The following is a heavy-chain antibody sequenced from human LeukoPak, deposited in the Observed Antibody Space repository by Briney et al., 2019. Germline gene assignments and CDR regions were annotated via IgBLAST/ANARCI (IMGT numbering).Heavy chain of an antibody. CDR2: ITSSSNYI. CDR1: GFTFSSYT. V-gene: IGHV3-21*05. J-gene: IGHJ4*02. CDR3: VRRGPNNSGLDY. Sequence: GGSLRLSCAASGFTFSSYTVKWVRQATGKGLEWVAYITSSSNYIYYADSVEGRFAVSRHNAKNSLYLQMNSLRAEDTAVFYCVRRGPNNSGLDYWGQGTLVTVSS. D-gene: IGHD5-12*01.